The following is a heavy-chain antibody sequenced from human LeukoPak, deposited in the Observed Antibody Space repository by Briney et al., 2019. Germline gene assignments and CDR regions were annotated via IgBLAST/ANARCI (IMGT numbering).Heavy chain of an antibody. J-gene: IGHJ6*02. CDR1: GGSISSGDYY. Sequence: SQTLSLTCTVSGGSISSGDYYWIWIRQPPGKGLEWIGYIYYSGSTYYNPSLKSRVTISVDTSKNQFSLKLSSVTAADTAVYYCARDPKRSNGMGVWGQGTMVTVSS. CDR3: ARDPKRSNGMGV. D-gene: IGHD3-10*01. CDR2: IYYSGST. V-gene: IGHV4-30-4*01.